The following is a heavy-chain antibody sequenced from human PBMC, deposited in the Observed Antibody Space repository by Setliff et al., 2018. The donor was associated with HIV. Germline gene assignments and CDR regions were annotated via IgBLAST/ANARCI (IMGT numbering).Heavy chain of an antibody. Sequence: GASVKVSCKASGYSFINYGISWVRQAPGQGLEWMGWISAYNGNTDYAPRLLGRVTMTTDTSTSTAYMELRSLSSDDTAVCYCARARLQGIVTAVGPRDNCLDPWGQGTQVTVSS. CDR2: ISAYNGNT. V-gene: IGHV1-18*01. CDR1: GYSFINYG. CDR3: ARARLQGIVTAVGPRDNCLDP. D-gene: IGHD1-26*01. J-gene: IGHJ5*02.